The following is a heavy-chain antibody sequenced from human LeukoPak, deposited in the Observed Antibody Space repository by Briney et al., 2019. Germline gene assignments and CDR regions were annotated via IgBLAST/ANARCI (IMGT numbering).Heavy chain of an antibody. D-gene: IGHD4-17*01. J-gene: IGHJ2*01. Sequence: GRSLRLSCAASGFTFDDYAIHSVRQAPGEGLEWHSVVSWNSGSIAYAHSVEGRFTISRDHAKNSLYLQMNSLRAKHMALSYCAKVLTTTAPWYFDLWGRGPLVTVSS. CDR2: VSWNSGSI. CDR1: GFTFDDYA. CDR3: AKVLTTTAPWYFDL. V-gene: IGHV3-9*03.